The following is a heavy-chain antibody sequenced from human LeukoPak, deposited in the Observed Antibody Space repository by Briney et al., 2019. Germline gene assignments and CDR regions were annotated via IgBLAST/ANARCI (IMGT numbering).Heavy chain of an antibody. D-gene: IGHD1-26*01. CDR1: GFTFSSYA. CDR3: AKVLSGSQDY. Sequence: GGSLRLSCAASGFTFSSYAMSWVRQAPGEGLEWVSTIGGGGEITYYADSVKGRFTISRDNSKNTVYLQMNSLRAEDTAVYYCAKVLSGSQDYWGQGTLVTVFS. CDR2: IGGGGEIT. V-gene: IGHV3-23*01. J-gene: IGHJ4*02.